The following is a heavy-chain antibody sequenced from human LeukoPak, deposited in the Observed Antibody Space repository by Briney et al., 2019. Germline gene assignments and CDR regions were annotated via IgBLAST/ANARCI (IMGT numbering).Heavy chain of an antibody. CDR2: IYHSGGT. CDR3: ARGAAMAHYYYYMDV. V-gene: IGHV4-39*07. J-gene: IGHJ6*03. D-gene: IGHD5-18*01. CDR1: GYSISSTTYY. Sequence: KPSETLSLTCTVSGYSISSTTYYWGWIRQPPGKGLEWLGEIYHSGGTIYDPSLKSRVTISIDKSKNQFSLKLTSVTAADTAVYYCARGAAMAHYYYYMDVWGKGTTVTVSS.